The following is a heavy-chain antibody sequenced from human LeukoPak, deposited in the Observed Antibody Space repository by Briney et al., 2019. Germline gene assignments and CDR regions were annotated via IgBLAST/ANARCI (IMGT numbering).Heavy chain of an antibody. J-gene: IGHJ4*02. CDR1: GFTFSDYE. CDR3: ARASYDNSGYYSGAGARADY. V-gene: IGHV3-48*01. CDR2: ISFSSATV. D-gene: IGHD3-22*01. Sequence: GGSLRLSCAASGFTFSDYEMNWVRQAPVKGLEWISYISFSSATVYYADSVQGRFTISRDNAKNSLYLQMNSLRAEDTAVYYCARASYDNSGYYSGAGARADYWGQGILVTVSS.